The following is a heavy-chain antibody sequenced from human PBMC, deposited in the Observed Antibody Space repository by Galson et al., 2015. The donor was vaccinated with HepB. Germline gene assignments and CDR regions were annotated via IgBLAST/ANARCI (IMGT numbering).Heavy chain of an antibody. CDR2: ISSSSSYT. CDR3: ASYQLLPVGGFDP. J-gene: IGHJ5*02. Sequence: SLRLSCAASGFTFSDYHMSWIRQAPGKGLEWVSYISSSSSYTNYADSVKGRFTISRDNAKNSLYLQMNSLRAEDTAVYYCASYQLLPVGGFDPWGQGTLVTVSS. V-gene: IGHV3-11*06. CDR1: GFTFSDYH. D-gene: IGHD2-2*01.